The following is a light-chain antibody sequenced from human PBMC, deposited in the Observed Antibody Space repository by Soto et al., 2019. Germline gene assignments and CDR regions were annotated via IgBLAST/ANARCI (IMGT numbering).Light chain of an antibody. CDR2: GAS. CDR3: LQYNSPPLT. V-gene: IGKV1-17*01. Sequence: DIQMTQSPSSLSASVGDRVTITCRASQGIRYALGWYQQKPGTAPKRLIYGASILQNGVPSRFGGSGSGTEFTLTISSLQPDDFATYYCLQYNSPPLTFGQGTKVEI. CDR1: QGIRYA. J-gene: IGKJ1*01.